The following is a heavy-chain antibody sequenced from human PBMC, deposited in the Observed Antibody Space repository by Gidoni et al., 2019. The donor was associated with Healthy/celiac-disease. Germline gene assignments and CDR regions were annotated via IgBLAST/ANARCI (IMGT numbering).Heavy chain of an antibody. D-gene: IGHD3-16*02. CDR3: VRGPATKTMITFGGVIVYYYYGMDV. Sequence: SSWMHWVCQAPEKGLEWVADIKCDGSEKYYVDSVKGRLTISRDNAKNSLYLQVNSLRAEDMTVYYCVRGPATKTMITFGGVIVYYYYGMDVWGQGTTVTVSS. J-gene: IGHJ6*02. CDR1: SSW. V-gene: IGHV3-7*03. CDR2: IKCDGSEK.